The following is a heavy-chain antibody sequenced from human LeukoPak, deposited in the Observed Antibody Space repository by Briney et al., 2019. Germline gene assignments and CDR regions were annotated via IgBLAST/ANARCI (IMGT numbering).Heavy chain of an antibody. J-gene: IGHJ4*02. Sequence: GRSLRLSCAASGFTFSRYGMHWVRQAPGKGLEWVAVISYDGSNKYYADSVKGRFTISRDNSKKTLFLQINSLRAEDTAVYYCARDMFDWLFEDLEIGVSFDYWGQGTLVTVSS. V-gene: IGHV3-30*03. CDR1: GFTFSRYG. CDR2: ISYDGSNK. CDR3: ARDMFDWLFEDLEIGVSFDY. D-gene: IGHD3-9*01.